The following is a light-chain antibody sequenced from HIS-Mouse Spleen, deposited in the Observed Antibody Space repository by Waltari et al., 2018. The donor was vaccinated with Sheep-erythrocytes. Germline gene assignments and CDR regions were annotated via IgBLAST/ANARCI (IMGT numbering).Light chain of an antibody. J-gene: IGLJ3*02. Sequence: QSVLTQPPSASGTPGQRVTISCSGSSSNTGSNYLYWYQQLPGTAPKLLIYRNNQRPSGVPDRFSGSKSGTSASLAISGLRSEDEADYYCAAWDDSLSGNWVFGGGTKLTVL. CDR1: SSNTGSNY. CDR3: AAWDDSLSGNWV. CDR2: RNN. V-gene: IGLV1-47*01.